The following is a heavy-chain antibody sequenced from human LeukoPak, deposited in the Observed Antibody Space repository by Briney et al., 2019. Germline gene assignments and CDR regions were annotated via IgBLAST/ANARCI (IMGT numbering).Heavy chain of an antibody. V-gene: IGHV3-21*01. J-gene: IGHJ4*02. CDR1: GFTFSSYS. CDR3: AREFTTGPY. D-gene: IGHD1-1*01. Sequence: GGSLRLSCAASGFTFSSYSMNWVRQAPGKGLEWVSSISSSSSYIYYADSVKGRFIISRDDAKNSLYLQMNSLRAEDTAVYYCAREFTTGPYWGQGTLLTVSS. CDR2: ISSSSSYI.